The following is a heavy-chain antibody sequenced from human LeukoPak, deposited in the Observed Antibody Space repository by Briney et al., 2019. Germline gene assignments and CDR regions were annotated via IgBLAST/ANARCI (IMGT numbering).Heavy chain of an antibody. CDR1: GFTFSSYG. CDR2: ISYDGSNK. D-gene: IGHD3-3*02. J-gene: IGHJ3*02. CDR3: AKAQSVFGVVRVILGDAFDI. Sequence: GGSLRLSCAASGFTFSSYGMHWVRQAPGKGLEWVTVISYDGSNKYHADSVKGRFTISRDNSKNTLYLQMNSLRAEDTAVYYCAKAQSVFGVVRVILGDAFDIWGQGTMVAVSS. V-gene: IGHV3-30*18.